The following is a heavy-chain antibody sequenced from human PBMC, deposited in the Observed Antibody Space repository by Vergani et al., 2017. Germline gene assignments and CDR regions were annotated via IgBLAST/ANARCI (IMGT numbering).Heavy chain of an antibody. CDR1: GGSFSCYY. V-gene: IGHV4-34*01. Sequence: QVQLQQWGAGLLKPSETLSLTCAVYGGSFSCYYWSWIRQPPGKGLEWIGEINHSGSTNYNPSLKSRVTISVDTSKNHFSLKLSSVTAADTAVYYCARGQYCSSTSCYYYYYYGMDVWGQGTTVTVSS. D-gene: IGHD2-2*01. CDR2: INHSGST. J-gene: IGHJ6*02. CDR3: ARGQYCSSTSCYYYYYYGMDV.